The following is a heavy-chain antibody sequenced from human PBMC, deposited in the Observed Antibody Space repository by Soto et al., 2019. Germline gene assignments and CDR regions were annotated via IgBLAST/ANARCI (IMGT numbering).Heavy chain of an antibody. D-gene: IGHD3-10*01. Sequence: QVQLVQSGAEVKKPGASVKVSCKASGYTFTSYGISWVRQAPGQGLEWMGWISAYNGNTNYAQKLQGRVTMTTDTSTSTAYMELRSLRSDDTAVYYCAGVLSRITMVRGVIGFDPWGQGTLVTVSS. J-gene: IGHJ5*02. V-gene: IGHV1-18*01. CDR2: ISAYNGNT. CDR3: AGVLSRITMVRGVIGFDP. CDR1: GYTFTSYG.